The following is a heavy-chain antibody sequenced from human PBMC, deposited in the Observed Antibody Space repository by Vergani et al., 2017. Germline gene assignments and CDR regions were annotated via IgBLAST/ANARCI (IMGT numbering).Heavy chain of an antibody. V-gene: IGHV5-51*01. CDR3: ARRGTQREYFTL. J-gene: IGHJ2*01. CDR2: IYPGDSDT. D-gene: IGHD5-18*01. CDR1: GYSFSDYW. Sequence: EGQLVQSGAEVKKPGESLKISCKGSGYSFSDYWIAWVRQMPGKGLEWMGIIYPGDSDTRYSPSFQGQVTISVDKSISTAYLQWSSLKASDTTIYYCARRGTQREYFTLWGRGTLVTVSS.